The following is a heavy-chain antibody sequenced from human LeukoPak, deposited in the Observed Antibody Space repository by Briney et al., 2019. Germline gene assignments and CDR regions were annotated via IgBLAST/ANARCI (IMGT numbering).Heavy chain of an antibody. CDR2: ISYDGSSK. J-gene: IGHJ4*02. V-gene: IGHV3-30*18. D-gene: IGHD6-13*01. CDR1: GFTFSNYG. CDR3: AKAGYTSSWPLDY. Sequence: GRSLRLSCAASGFTFSNYGIHWVRQAPGKGLEWVAIISYDGSSKYYANSVKGRFTISRDNSKNTLYLQMNSLRPEDTAVYYCAKAGYTSSWPLDYWGQGTQVTVSS.